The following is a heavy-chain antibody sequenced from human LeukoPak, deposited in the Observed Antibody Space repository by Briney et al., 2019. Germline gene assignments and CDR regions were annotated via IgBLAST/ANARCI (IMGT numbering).Heavy chain of an antibody. CDR1: GFTFDDYA. D-gene: IGHD4-23*01. CDR3: ARDHYGGDAFDI. J-gene: IGHJ3*02. CDR2: ISWNSGSI. V-gene: IGHV3-9*01. Sequence: GGSLRLSCAASGFTFDDYAMHWVRQAPGKGLEWVSGISWNSGSIGYADSVKGRFTISRDNAKNSLYLQMNSLRAEDTAVYYCARDHYGGDAFDIWGQGTMVTVSS.